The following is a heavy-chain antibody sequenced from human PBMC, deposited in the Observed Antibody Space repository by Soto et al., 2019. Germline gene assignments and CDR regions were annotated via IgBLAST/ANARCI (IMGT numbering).Heavy chain of an antibody. Sequence: EVQLGESGGGLVQPGGSLRLSCAGSGFTLTSDDVNWVRQAPGKGLEWVSTFSSSAGIMYYADSVKGRFTSSRDNAKNSLHLQMNSLRAEDTSVYYCARGRYLGAWGQGTLVTVSS. CDR3: ARGRYLGA. V-gene: IGHV3-48*03. CDR2: FSSSAGIM. J-gene: IGHJ5*02. CDR1: GFTLTSDD. D-gene: IGHD3-9*01.